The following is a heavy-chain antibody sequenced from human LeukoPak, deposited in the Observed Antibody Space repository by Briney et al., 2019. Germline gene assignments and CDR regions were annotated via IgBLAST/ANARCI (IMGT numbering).Heavy chain of an antibody. Sequence: SETLSLTCTVCVRSISSYYWSWLRQPPGKALEGIGYIYYSGSTNYNPCLKSRVTISVDTSKNQFSLKLSSVTAADTAVYYCARDAPNCGGDCYPDYWGQGTLVTVSS. J-gene: IGHJ4*02. CDR3: ARDAPNCGGDCYPDY. CDR2: IYYSGST. CDR1: VRSISSYY. D-gene: IGHD2-21*02. V-gene: IGHV4-59*12.